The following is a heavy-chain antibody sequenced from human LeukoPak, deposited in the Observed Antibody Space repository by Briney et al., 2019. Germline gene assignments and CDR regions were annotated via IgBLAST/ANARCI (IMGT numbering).Heavy chain of an antibody. CDR2: IYYSGST. CDR3: VRERDYYDRSGHDY. V-gene: IGHV4-30-4*01. D-gene: IGHD3-22*01. J-gene: IGHJ4*02. CDR1: GGSISSGDYY. Sequence: SETLSLTCTVSGGSISSGDYYWSWIRQPPGKGLEWIGYIYYSGSTYYNPSLKSRVTISVDTSKNHFSLKLTSVTAADTAVYYCVRERDYYDRSGHDYWGQGTLVTVSS.